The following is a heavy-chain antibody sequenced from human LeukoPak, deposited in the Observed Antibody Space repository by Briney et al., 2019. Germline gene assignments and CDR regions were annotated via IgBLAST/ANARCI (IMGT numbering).Heavy chain of an antibody. Sequence: SETLSLTCAVYGGSFSGYYWSWIRQPPGKGLEWIGEINHSGSTNYNPSLKSRVTISVDTSKNQFSLKLSSVTAADTAVYYCARERPYSYGAWAYYMDVWGKGTTVTISS. CDR2: INHSGST. CDR3: ARERPYSYGAWAYYMDV. D-gene: IGHD5-18*01. CDR1: GGSFSGYY. V-gene: IGHV4-34*01. J-gene: IGHJ6*03.